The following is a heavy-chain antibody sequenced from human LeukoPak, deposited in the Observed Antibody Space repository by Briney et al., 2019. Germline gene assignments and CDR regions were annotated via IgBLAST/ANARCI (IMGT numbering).Heavy chain of an antibody. D-gene: IGHD1-14*01. Sequence: RGSLRLSCAAYGFTVITNDMASVRQAPGKGLKWVSVLYSDGNTKYADSVQGRFTISRDNSKNTLYLEMNSLSPDDTAVYYCARGVEPLAANTLAYWGQGTLVTVSS. CDR1: GFTVITND. V-gene: IGHV3-53*01. J-gene: IGHJ4*02. CDR2: LYSDGNT. CDR3: ARGVEPLAANTLAY.